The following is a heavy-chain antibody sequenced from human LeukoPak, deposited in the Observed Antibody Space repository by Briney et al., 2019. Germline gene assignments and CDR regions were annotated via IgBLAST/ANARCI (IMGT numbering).Heavy chain of an antibody. J-gene: IGHJ4*02. D-gene: IGHD3-22*01. CDR1: GGTFSSYA. Sequence: SVKVSCKASGGTFSSYAISWVRQAPGQGLEWMGRIIPILGIANYAQKFQGRVTITADKSTSTAYMELSSLRSEDTAVYYCAMTSNYYDSSGYGSNWGQGTLVTVSS. CDR3: AMTSNYYDSSGYGSN. CDR2: IIPILGIA. V-gene: IGHV1-69*04.